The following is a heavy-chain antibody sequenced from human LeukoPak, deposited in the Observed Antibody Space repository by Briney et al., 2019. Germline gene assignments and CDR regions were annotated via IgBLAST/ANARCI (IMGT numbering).Heavy chain of an antibody. CDR2: IKKDGSET. J-gene: IGHJ4*02. CDR3: TTLTGSGWYPVDY. D-gene: IGHD6-19*01. CDR1: GFTFSTSW. V-gene: IGHV3-7*03. Sequence: PGGSLRLSCAASGFTFSTSWMSWVRQVPGKGLEWVANIKKDGSETYYVDSVKGRFTISRDNAKNSLYLQMNSLKTEDTAVYYCTTLTGSGWYPVDYWGQGTLVTVSS.